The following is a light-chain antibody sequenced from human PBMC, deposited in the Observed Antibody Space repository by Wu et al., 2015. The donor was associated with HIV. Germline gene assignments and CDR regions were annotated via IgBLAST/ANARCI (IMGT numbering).Light chain of an antibody. Sequence: DIQMTQSPSTLSASVGDRVTITCRASQSISSWLAWYQQRPGKTPKLLIYKASSLESGVPSRFSGSGSGTEFTLTISSLQPDDFATYYCQQYNSYPLTFGGGTKVEIK. CDR1: QSISSW. CDR2: KAS. J-gene: IGKJ4*01. V-gene: IGKV1-5*03. CDR3: QQYNSYPLT.